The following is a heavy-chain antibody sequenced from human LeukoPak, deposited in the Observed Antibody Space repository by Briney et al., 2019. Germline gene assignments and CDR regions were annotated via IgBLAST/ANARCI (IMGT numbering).Heavy chain of an antibody. CDR1: GFTFSSYA. CDR3: ARLPGGVVIDAGLY. Sequence: QSGGSLRLSCAASGFTFSSYAMSWVRQAPGKGLEWVSVIYSGGSTYYADSVKGRVTISRDNAKNSLYLQMNSLRAEDTAMYYCARLPGGVVIDAGLYWGQGTLVTVSS. D-gene: IGHD2-21*01. V-gene: IGHV3-66*04. J-gene: IGHJ4*02. CDR2: IYSGGST.